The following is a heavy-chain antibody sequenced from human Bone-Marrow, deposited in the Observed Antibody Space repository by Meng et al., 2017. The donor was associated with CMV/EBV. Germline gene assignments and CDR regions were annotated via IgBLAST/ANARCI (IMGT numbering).Heavy chain of an antibody. V-gene: IGHV1-69*05. CDR2: IIPIFGTA. J-gene: IGHJ6*02. D-gene: IGHD3-3*01. CDR1: GGTFSSYA. CDR3: ASRLEGFLGDYYYYGMDV. Sequence: SVKVSCKAPGGTFSSYAISWVRQAPGQGLEWMGGIIPIFGTANYAQKFQGRVTITTDESTSTAYMELSSLRSEDTAVYYCASRLEGFLGDYYYYGMDVWGQGTTVTVSS.